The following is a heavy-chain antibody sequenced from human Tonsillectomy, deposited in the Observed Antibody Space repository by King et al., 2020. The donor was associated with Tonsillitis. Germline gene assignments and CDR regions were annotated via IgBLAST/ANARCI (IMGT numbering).Heavy chain of an antibody. J-gene: IGHJ6*02. CDR3: ATLGYCSSTSCYHYYYDMDV. CDR2: VNPNSGGT. Sequence: VQLVESGAEVKKPGASVKVSCKASGYTFTGYYMHWVRQAPGQGLEWMGWVNPNSGGTNYAQKFQGRVTMTRDTSISTAYMELSRLRSDDTAVYYCATLGYCSSTSCYHYYYDMDVWGQGTTVTVSS. D-gene: IGHD2-2*01. V-gene: IGHV1-2*02. CDR1: GYTFTGYY.